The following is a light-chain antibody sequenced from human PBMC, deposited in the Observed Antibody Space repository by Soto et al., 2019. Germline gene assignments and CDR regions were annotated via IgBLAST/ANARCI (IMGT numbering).Light chain of an antibody. Sequence: QSVLTQPASVSGSPGQSITISCTETSSDVGSYNLVSWYQHHPGKAPKLMIYEDNKRPSGVSNRFSGSKSGNTASLTISGLQAEDEADYYCCSYAGSNTYVFGTGTRSPS. CDR2: EDN. J-gene: IGLJ1*01. CDR3: CSYAGSNTYV. V-gene: IGLV2-23*01. CDR1: SSDVGSYNL.